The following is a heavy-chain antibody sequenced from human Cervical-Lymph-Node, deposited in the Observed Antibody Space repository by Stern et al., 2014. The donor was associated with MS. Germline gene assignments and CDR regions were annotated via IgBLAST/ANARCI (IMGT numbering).Heavy chain of an antibody. V-gene: IGHV3-30*19. CDR2: ISYDGSTK. J-gene: IGHJ4*02. Sequence: VQLVQSGGGVVQPGKSLRLSCAASGFTFRIYGMHWVRQSPGKGLEWVAVISYDGSTKYYADSVKGRFTISRDNSKNTLFLQMDSLRVEDTSVFYCVRGGAISHFDYWGQGILVTVSS. CDR3: VRGGAISHFDY. D-gene: IGHD3-16*01. CDR1: GFTFRIYG.